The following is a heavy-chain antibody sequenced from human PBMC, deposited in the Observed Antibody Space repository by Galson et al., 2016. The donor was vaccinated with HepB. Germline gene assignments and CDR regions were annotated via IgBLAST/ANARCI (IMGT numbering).Heavy chain of an antibody. Sequence: SETLSLTCAVSNASISSNNWWSWVRQPPGKGLEWIGEIYPTGSTTYNPSLKSRVTISADKSTNQFSLNLNSVTAADTAVYYCARKLSVNHLYYFDYWGQGMLVTVSS. J-gene: IGHJ4*02. D-gene: IGHD1-7*01. V-gene: IGHV4-4*02. CDR2: IYPTGST. CDR3: ARKLSVNHLYYFDY. CDR1: NASISSNNW.